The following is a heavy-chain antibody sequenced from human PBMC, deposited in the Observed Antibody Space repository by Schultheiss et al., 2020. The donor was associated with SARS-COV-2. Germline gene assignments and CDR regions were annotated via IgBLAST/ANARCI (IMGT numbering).Heavy chain of an antibody. CDR3: AREKITMIVGNLDY. Sequence: GESLKISCAASGFTFSSYWMHWVRQAPGKGLVWVSRINSDGSSTSYADSVKGRFTISRDNSKNTLYLQMNSLRAEDTAVYYCAREKITMIVGNLDYWGQGTLVTVSS. CDR2: INSDGSST. CDR1: GFTFSSYW. V-gene: IGHV3-74*01. J-gene: IGHJ4*02. D-gene: IGHD3-22*01.